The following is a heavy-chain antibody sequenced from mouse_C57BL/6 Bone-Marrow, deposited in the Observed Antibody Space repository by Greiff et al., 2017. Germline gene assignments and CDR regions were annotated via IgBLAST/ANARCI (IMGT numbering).Heavy chain of an antibody. V-gene: IGHV1-15*01. CDR3: TRPYYDYDYAMDY. CDR1: GYTFTDYE. J-gene: IGHJ4*01. Sequence: QVQLQQSGAELVRPGASVTLSCKASGYTFTDYEMHWVKQTPVHGLEWIGAIDPETGGTAYNQKFKGKAILTADKSSSTAYMELRSLTSEDSAVYYCTRPYYDYDYAMDYWGQGTSVTVSS. CDR2: IDPETGGT. D-gene: IGHD2-4*01.